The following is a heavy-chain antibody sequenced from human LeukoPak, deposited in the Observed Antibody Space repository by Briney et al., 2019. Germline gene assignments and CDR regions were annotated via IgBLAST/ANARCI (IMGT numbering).Heavy chain of an antibody. V-gene: IGHV3-30*04. CDR3: AREGGYDFWSGRSQYFDY. D-gene: IGHD3-3*01. CDR1: GFTFISYA. J-gene: IGHJ4*02. CDR2: ISFHGTDT. Sequence: PGGSLRLSCAASGFTFISYAIHWVRQAPGKGLEWVAVISFHGTDTFYADSVKGRFTISRDTSKNTLYLQMNSLRAEDTAVYYCAREGGYDFWSGRSQYFDYWGQGTLVTVSS.